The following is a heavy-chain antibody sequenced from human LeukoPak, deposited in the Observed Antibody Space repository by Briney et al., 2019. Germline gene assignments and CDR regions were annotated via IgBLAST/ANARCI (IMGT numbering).Heavy chain of an antibody. CDR1: GGSISSSSYY. Sequence: SETLSLTCTVSGGSISSSSYYWGWIRQPPGKGLEWIGSIYYSGSTYYNPSLKSRVTISVDTSKNQFSLKLSSVTAADTAVYYCATKNYYDSSGLDYWGQGTLVTVSS. D-gene: IGHD3-22*01. CDR3: ATKNYYDSSGLDY. J-gene: IGHJ4*02. V-gene: IGHV4-39*07. CDR2: IYYSGST.